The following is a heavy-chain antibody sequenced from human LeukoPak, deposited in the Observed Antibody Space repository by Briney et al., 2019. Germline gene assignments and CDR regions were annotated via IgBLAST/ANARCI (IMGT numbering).Heavy chain of an antibody. CDR1: GFTFSNYW. CDR3: ARRRCRSTSGFFDY. D-gene: IGHD2-2*01. J-gene: IGHJ4*02. V-gene: IGHV3-7*01. Sequence: GGSLRLSCAASGFTFSNYWMSWVRQAPGKGLEWVANIKQDGSEKYYVESVKGRFTISRDNAKNSQYLQMNSLRAEDTAVYYCARRRCRSTSGFFDYWGQGTLVTVSS. CDR2: IKQDGSEK.